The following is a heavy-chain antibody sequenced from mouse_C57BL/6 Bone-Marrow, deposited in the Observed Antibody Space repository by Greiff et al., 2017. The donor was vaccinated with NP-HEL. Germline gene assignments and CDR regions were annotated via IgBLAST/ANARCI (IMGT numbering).Heavy chain of an antibody. D-gene: IGHD1-1*02. J-gene: IGHJ2*01. CDR1: GYTFTSYW. CDR2: IDPSDSYT. Sequence: QVQLQQPGAELVMPGASVKLSCKASGYTFTSYWMHWVKQRPGQGLEWIGEIDPSDSYTNYTQKFKGKSTLTVDKSSSTAYMQLSSLTSEDAAVYYCARGVGKGPFDYWGQGTTLTVSS. CDR3: ARGVGKGPFDY. V-gene: IGHV1-69*01.